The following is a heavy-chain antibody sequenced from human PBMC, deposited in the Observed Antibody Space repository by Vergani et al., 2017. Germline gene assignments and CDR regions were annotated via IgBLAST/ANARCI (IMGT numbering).Heavy chain of an antibody. V-gene: IGHV3-74*01. CDR2: INSDGSST. Sequence: EVQLVESGGGLVQPGGSLRLSCAASGFTFSSYWMHWVRQAPGKGLVWVSHINSDGSSTSYADSVKGRFTLSRDNAKNTLYLQMNSLRAEDTAVYYCARVTLGDSGAFDIWGQGTMVSVS. CDR1: GFTFSSYW. J-gene: IGHJ3*02. D-gene: IGHD3-16*01. CDR3: ARVTLGDSGAFDI.